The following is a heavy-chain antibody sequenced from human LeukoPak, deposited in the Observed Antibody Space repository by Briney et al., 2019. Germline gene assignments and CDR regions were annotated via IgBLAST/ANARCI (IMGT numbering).Heavy chain of an antibody. J-gene: IGHJ5*02. CDR2: IIPIFGTA. CDR3: ARIGPKFHYDSSGYYPNWFDP. D-gene: IGHD3-22*01. V-gene: IGHV1-69*13. Sequence: GASVKVSCKASGGTFSSYAISWVRQAPGQGLEWMGGIIPIFGTANYAQKFQGRVTITADESTSTAYMELSSLRSEDTAVYYCARIGPKFHYDSSGYYPNWFDPWGQGTLVTVSS. CDR1: GGTFSSYA.